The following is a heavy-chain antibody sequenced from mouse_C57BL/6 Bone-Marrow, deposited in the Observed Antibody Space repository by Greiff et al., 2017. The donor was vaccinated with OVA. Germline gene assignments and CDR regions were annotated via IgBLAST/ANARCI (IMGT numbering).Heavy chain of an antibody. CDR3: AIYYSNYSWFAY. CDR1: GFTFSSYG. V-gene: IGHV5-6*01. J-gene: IGHJ3*01. CDR2: ISSGGSYT. Sequence: EVMLVESGGDLVKPGGSLKLSCAASGFTFSSYGMSWVRQTPDKRLEWVATISSGGSYTYYPDSVKGRFTISRDNAKTTLYLQMSSLKSEDTAMYYCAIYYSNYSWFAYWGQGTLVTVSA. D-gene: IGHD2-5*01.